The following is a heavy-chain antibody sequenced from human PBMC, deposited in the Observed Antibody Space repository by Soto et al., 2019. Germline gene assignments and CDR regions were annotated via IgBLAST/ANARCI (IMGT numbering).Heavy chain of an antibody. CDR2: IKQDESEK. Sequence: GGSLRLSCAPSGFTFSGYWIAWVRQAPGKGLEWVASIKQDESEKFYVDSVKGRFTISRDNAKKTVYLQMNGLRAEDTAVYYCARDPGPRAAAIRGLGWFDPWGQGTLVTVSS. V-gene: IGHV3-7*03. CDR1: GFTFSGYW. D-gene: IGHD2-2*01. CDR3: ARDPGPRAAAIRGLGWFDP. J-gene: IGHJ5*02.